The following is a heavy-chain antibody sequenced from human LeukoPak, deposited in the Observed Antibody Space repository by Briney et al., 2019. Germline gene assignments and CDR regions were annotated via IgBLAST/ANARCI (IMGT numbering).Heavy chain of an antibody. V-gene: IGHV1-2*02. CDR3: AGGDTAMDAFDY. D-gene: IGHD5-18*01. CDR2: INPNSGGT. CDR1: GYTFTGYY. Sequence: ASVKVSCKASGYTFTGYYMHWVRQAPGQGLEWMGWINPNSGGTNYAQKFPGRVTMTRDTSISTAYMELSRLRSDNAAVYYCAGGDTAMDAFDYWGQGTLVTVSS. J-gene: IGHJ4*02.